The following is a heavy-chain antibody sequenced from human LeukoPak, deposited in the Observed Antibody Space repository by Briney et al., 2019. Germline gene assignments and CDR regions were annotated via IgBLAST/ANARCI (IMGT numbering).Heavy chain of an antibody. CDR3: TPPGLIDY. Sequence: GGPLRSSCAPSGFPFINPGMTGVRQAPGKGLEWVGRIKSKTDGGTIDYAAPVKGRFTISRDDSKNTLYLQMNSLKIEDTAVYYCTPPGLIDYWGQGTLVTVSS. CDR2: IKSKTDGGTI. V-gene: IGHV3-15*01. CDR1: GFPFINPG. D-gene: IGHD3/OR15-3a*01. J-gene: IGHJ4*02.